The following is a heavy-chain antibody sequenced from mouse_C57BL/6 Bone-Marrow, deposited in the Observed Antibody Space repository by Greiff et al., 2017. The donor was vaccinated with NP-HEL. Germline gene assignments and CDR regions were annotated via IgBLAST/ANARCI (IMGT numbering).Heavy chain of an antibody. Sequence: VQLQQPGAELVMPGASVKLSCKASGYTFTSYWMHWVKQRPGQGLEWIGNINPSNGGTNYNEKFKSKATLTVDKSSSTAYMQLSSLTSEDSAVYYCARKANDYGGWYFDVWGTGTTVTVSS. CDR1: GYTFTSYW. J-gene: IGHJ1*03. D-gene: IGHD2-4*01. CDR2: INPSNGGT. V-gene: IGHV1-53*01. CDR3: ARKANDYGGWYFDV.